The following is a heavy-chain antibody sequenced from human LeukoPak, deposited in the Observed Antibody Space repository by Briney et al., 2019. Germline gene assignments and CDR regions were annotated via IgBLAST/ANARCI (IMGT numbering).Heavy chain of an antibody. D-gene: IGHD4-17*01. Sequence: SETLSLTCTVSNGTISSYYWSWIRQPPGKGLEWIGYIYYSGGTNYNPSLKSRVTISVDTSKNQFSLRLNSVTATDTAVYYCARATTGLSYFDYWGQGTPVTVSS. V-gene: IGHV4-59*01. CDR3: ARATTGLSYFDY. CDR1: NGTISSYY. CDR2: IYYSGGT. J-gene: IGHJ4*02.